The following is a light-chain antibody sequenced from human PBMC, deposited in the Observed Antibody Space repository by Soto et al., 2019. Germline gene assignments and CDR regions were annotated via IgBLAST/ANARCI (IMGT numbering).Light chain of an antibody. J-gene: IGKJ2*01. CDR2: GES. V-gene: IGKV3-20*01. CDR3: HQYGSSPSYT. Sequence: EIVLTHSPGTLSLSPGERATLSCRASQSVSSSSYLAWYQQKPGQAPRLLIYGESSRATGIPDRFSGSGSGTDFTLTISRLEPEDFAVYYCHQYGSSPSYTFGQGTKLEIK. CDR1: QSVSSSSY.